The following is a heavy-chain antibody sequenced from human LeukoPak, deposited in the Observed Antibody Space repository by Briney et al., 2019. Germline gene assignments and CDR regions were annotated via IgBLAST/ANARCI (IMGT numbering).Heavy chain of an antibody. D-gene: IGHD3-3*01. CDR2: IYSHGST. CDR3: ARGTELNFWSGYLDS. V-gene: IGHV3-53*01. J-gene: IGHJ4*02. Sequence: GGSLRLSCAVSGFSVSNNYMSWVRQAPGRGLECVAVIYSHGSTNYGESMKGRFTISRDASKNTLYLQMNSLRVEDSALYYCARGTELNFWSGYLDSWGQGTLVTVSS. CDR1: GFSVSNNY.